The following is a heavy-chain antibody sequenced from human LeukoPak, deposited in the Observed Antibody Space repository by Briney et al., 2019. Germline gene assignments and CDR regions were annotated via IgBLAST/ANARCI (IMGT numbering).Heavy chain of an antibody. CDR1: GGTFSSYA. V-gene: IGHV1-69*04. Sequence: ASVKVSCKASGGTFSSYAISWVRQAPGQGLEWMGRIIPILGIANYAQKFQGRVTITADKSTSTAYMELSSLRSEDTAVYYCARPSLHDYVYPDWGQGTLVTVSS. D-gene: IGHD3-16*01. CDR3: ARPSLHDYVYPD. J-gene: IGHJ4*02. CDR2: IIPILGIA.